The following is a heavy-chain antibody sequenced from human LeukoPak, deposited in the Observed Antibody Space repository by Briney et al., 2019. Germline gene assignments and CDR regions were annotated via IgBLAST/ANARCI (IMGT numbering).Heavy chain of an antibody. CDR2: IYTSGST. CDR3: AALASYYDISHYYGMDV. J-gene: IGHJ6*02. V-gene: IGHV4-4*07. CDR1: GGSISSYY. Sequence: SETPSLTCTVSGGSISSYYWSWIRQPAGKGLEWIGRIYTSGSTNYNPSLKSRVTMSVDTSKNQFSLKLSSVTAADTAVYYCAALASYYDISHYYGMDVWGQGTTVTVSS. D-gene: IGHD3-9*01.